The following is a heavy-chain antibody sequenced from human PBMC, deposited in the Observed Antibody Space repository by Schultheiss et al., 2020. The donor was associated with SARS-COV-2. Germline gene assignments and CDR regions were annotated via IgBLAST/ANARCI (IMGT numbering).Heavy chain of an antibody. V-gene: IGHV1-18*01. CDR2: ISAYNGNT. Sequence: ASVKVSCKASGYTFTSYGISWVRQAPGQGLEWMGWISAYNGNTNYAQKLQGRVTITADESTSTVYMEVSSLRSEDTAVYYCARDHHFYDSSGYPNWFDPWGQGTLVTVSS. D-gene: IGHD3-22*01. CDR1: GYTFTSYG. CDR3: ARDHHFYDSSGYPNWFDP. J-gene: IGHJ5*02.